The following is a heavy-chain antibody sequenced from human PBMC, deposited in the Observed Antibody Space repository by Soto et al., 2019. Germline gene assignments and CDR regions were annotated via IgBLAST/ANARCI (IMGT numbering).Heavy chain of an antibody. CDR1: GDYISSSY. J-gene: IGHJ3*02. V-gene: IGHV4-59*01. CDR3: ARLHPSYDFLTGSQIYDFDI. Sequence: PSETLSLTCTVSGDYISSSYWSWIRQSPGKGLEWIGYIYYSGFTNYNPSLKSRVTISVDTSKNQFSLKLSSVTAADTAVFYCARLHPSYDFLTGSQIYDFDIWGQGTMVTVSS. D-gene: IGHD3-9*01. CDR2: IYYSGFT.